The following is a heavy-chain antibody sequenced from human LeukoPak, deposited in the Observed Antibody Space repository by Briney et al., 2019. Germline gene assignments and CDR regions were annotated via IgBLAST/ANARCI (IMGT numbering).Heavy chain of an antibody. D-gene: IGHD6-13*01. CDR3: ARLQGNWYIPA. CDR1: GFTVSSNY. Sequence: PGGSLRLSCAASGFTVSSNYMTWVRQAPGKGLEWVSAIYSGGTTYYADSVKGRFTISRDISKNTLYLQMNSLRADDTAVYYCARLQGNWYIPAWGQGTLVTVPS. CDR2: IYSGGTT. J-gene: IGHJ5*02. V-gene: IGHV3-53*01.